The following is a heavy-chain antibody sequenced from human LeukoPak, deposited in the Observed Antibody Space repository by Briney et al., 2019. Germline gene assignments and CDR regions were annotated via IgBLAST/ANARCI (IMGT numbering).Heavy chain of an antibody. J-gene: IGHJ4*02. V-gene: IGHV4-59*01. CDR2: IYNSGST. CDR3: TRDRELGF. Sequence: PSETLSLTCTVSGGSISIFYWNWIRQPPGKGLEWIGSIYNSGSTTYNPSLKSRVTISGDTSKIQFSLKLTSVTAADTAVYYCTRDRELGFWGQGTLVTVSS. D-gene: IGHD1-26*01. CDR1: GGSISIFY.